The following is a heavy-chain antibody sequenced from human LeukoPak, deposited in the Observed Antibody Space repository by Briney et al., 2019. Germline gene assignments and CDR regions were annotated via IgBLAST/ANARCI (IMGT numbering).Heavy chain of an antibody. V-gene: IGHV1-18*01. Sequence: ASVKVSCKASGGTFSSYAMSWVRQAPGQGLEWMGWISAYNGNTNYAQKLQGRVTMTTDTSTSTAYLELRILRSDDTAVYYCARDRSIVAAGTRDHNWFDPWGQGTLVTVSS. CDR3: ARDRSIVAAGTRDHNWFDP. CDR1: GGTFSSYA. CDR2: ISAYNGNT. J-gene: IGHJ5*02. D-gene: IGHD6-13*01.